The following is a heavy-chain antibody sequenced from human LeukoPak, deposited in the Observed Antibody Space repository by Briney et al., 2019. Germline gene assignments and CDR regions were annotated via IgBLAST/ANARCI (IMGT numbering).Heavy chain of an antibody. CDR3: ARDRSDYKRGRDFDY. CDR2: ISSSSSYI. D-gene: IGHD3-16*01. V-gene: IGHV3-21*01. Sequence: GGSPRLSCAASGFTFSSYSMNWVRQAPGKGLEWVSSISSSSSYIYYADSVKGRFTISRDNAKNSLYLQMNSLRAEDTAVYYCARDRSDYKRGRDFDYWGQGTLVTVSS. J-gene: IGHJ4*02. CDR1: GFTFSSYS.